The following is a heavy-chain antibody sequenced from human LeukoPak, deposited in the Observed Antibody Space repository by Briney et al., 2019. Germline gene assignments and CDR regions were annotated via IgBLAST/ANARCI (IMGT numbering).Heavy chain of an antibody. Sequence: ASVKVSCKASGYTFTSYGISWVRQAPGQGLEWMGWISAYNGNTNYAQKLQGRVTMTTDTSTSTAYMELRSLRSDDTAVYYCAKFNDGLYSSTDAFDIWGQGTMVTVSS. D-gene: IGHD6-13*01. CDR2: ISAYNGNT. CDR3: AKFNDGLYSSTDAFDI. J-gene: IGHJ3*02. V-gene: IGHV1-18*01. CDR1: GYTFTSYG.